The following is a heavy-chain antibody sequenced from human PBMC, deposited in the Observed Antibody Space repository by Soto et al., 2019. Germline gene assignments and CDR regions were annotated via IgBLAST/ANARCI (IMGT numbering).Heavy chain of an antibody. CDR3: ARERSAAGAGWFDP. V-gene: IGHV1-8*01. D-gene: IGHD6-13*01. J-gene: IGHJ5*02. CDR1: GYTFTSYD. Sequence: QVQLVQSGAEVKKPGASVKVSCKASGYTFTSYDINWVRQATGQGLEWMGWMNPNSGNTDYAQKFQGRVTMTRNTSISTPYMELSSLRSDETAVYYCARERSAAGAGWFDPWGQGTLVTVSS. CDR2: MNPNSGNT.